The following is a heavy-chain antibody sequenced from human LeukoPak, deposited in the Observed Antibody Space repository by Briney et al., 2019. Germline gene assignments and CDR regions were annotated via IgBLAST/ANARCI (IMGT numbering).Heavy chain of an antibody. D-gene: IGHD5-12*01. CDR2: IYYSGST. CDR1: GGSIGSYY. J-gene: IGHJ4*02. V-gene: IGHV4-59*01. Sequence: SSETLSLTCSVSGGSIGSYYWSWIRQPPGKGLEWIGDIYYSGSTNYNPSLKSRVTISVDTSKNQFSLKLSSVTAADTAVYYCARDPGSYFDYWGQGTLVTVSS. CDR3: ARDPGSYFDY.